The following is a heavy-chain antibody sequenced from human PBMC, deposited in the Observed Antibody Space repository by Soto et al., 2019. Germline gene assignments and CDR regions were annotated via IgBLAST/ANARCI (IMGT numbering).Heavy chain of an antibody. J-gene: IGHJ4*02. CDR2: IYTSGST. CDR1: GGSIISYY. V-gene: IGHV4-4*07. CDR3: AREGIAVAGKGFDY. D-gene: IGHD6-19*01. Sequence: SETLSLTCTVSGGSIISYYWSWSRQPAGKGLGWIGRIYTSGSTNYNPSLKSRVTMSVDTSKNQFSLKLSSVTAADTAVYYCAREGIAVAGKGFDYWGQGTLVTVSS.